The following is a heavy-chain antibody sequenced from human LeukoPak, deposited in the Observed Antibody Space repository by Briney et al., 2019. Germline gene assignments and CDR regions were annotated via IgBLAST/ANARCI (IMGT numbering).Heavy chain of an antibody. J-gene: IGHJ4*02. V-gene: IGHV3-30-3*01. Sequence: GGSLRLSCAASGFTFSSYAMHWVRQAPGKGLEWVAVISYDGSNKYYADSVKGRFTISRDNSKNTLYLQMNSLRAEDTAVYYCASTHLTFGGVIASLFEYWGQGTLVTVPS. CDR3: ASTHLTFGGVIASLFEY. D-gene: IGHD3-16*02. CDR2: ISYDGSNK. CDR1: GFTFSSYA.